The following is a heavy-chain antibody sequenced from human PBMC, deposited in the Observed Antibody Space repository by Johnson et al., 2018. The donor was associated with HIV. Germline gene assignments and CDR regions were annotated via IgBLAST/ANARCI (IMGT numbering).Heavy chain of an antibody. Sequence: VLLLESGGGLVQPGGSLRLSCTTSGFSFCDYAMTWFRQAPGKGLEWISFIRSKGYGESTEYAASVKGRFTISRDDSKNIAYQQMNSLKTEDTAIYYCTGWRDLRAFDTWGHGTMVTVFS. CDR2: IRSKGYGEST. CDR1: GFSFCDYA. V-gene: IGHV3-49*03. D-gene: IGHD2-15*01. CDR3: TGWRDLRAFDT. J-gene: IGHJ3*02.